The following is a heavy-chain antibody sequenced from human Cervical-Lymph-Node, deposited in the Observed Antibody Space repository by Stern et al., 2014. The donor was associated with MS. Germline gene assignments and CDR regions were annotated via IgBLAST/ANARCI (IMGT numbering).Heavy chain of an antibody. CDR1: GGTFRSYA. CDR2: IIPIFGTA. V-gene: IGHV1-69*01. CDR3: ARDFTVAGTNYYYGMDV. J-gene: IGHJ6*02. D-gene: IGHD6-19*01. Sequence: DQLVESGAEVKKPGSSVKVSCKASGGTFRSYAISWVRQAPGQGLEWMGGIIPIFGTANYAQKFQGRVTITADESTSTAYMELSSLRSEDTAVYYCARDFTVAGTNYYYGMDVWGQGTTVTVSS.